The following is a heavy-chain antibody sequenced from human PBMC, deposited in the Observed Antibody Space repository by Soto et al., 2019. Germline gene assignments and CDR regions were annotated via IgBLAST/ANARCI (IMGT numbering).Heavy chain of an antibody. J-gene: IGHJ3*02. CDR2: IFSNDEK. D-gene: IGHD3-3*01. CDR1: GFSLSNARMG. Sequence: QVTLKESGPVLVKPTETLTLTCTVSGFSLSNARMGVSWIRQPPGKALAWLAHIFSNDEKSYITSLKSRLTNTKDTSKSQVVLTMTNMDPVDTATYYFARYAEWLTLGIDAFDIWGQGTMVTVSS. V-gene: IGHV2-26*01. CDR3: ARYAEWLTLGIDAFDI.